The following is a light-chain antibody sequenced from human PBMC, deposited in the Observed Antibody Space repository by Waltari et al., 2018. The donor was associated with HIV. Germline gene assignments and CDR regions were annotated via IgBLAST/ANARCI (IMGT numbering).Light chain of an antibody. CDR3: SAWDDTLHVV. CDR1: NSDIGVNT. V-gene: IGLV1-44*01. J-gene: IGLJ3*02. Sequence: QSVLTQPPSVSGLPGQKVTISCSGSNSDIGVNTVNWYQQFPGGAPKLVAYRSHQRPSGVPDRFSGSKSGTSASLAINGVQAEDEATYFCSAWDDTLHVVFGGGTKLTVL. CDR2: RSH.